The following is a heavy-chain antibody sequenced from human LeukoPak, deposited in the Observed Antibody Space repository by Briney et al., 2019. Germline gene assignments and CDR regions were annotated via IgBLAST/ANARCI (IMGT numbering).Heavy chain of an antibody. J-gene: IGHJ4*02. CDR2: INSDGSIT. Sequence: HSGGSLRLSCAASGFTFTTYWMHWVRQAPGKGLVWVSHINSDGSITSYADSVKGRFTISRDNAKNSLYLQMNSLRADDTAVYYRVKDSPPRYSGSPPAYWGQGTLVTVSS. CDR1: GFTFTTYW. V-gene: IGHV3-74*01. CDR3: VKDSPPRYSGSPPAY. D-gene: IGHD1-26*01.